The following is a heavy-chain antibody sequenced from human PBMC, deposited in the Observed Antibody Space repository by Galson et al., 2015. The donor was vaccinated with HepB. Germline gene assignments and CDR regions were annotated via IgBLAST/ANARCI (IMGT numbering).Heavy chain of an antibody. V-gene: IGHV5-51*01. D-gene: IGHD2-2*01. CDR3: VRRRSQLLNVDTDY. CDR2: IYPGDSET. CDR1: GYSFRNYW. Sequence: QSGAEVKKPGESLKISCKASGYSFRNYWIGWVRQMPGKGLECMGIIYPGDSETRYSPSFQGQVSISADKSTATAYLQWSSLKASDTAIYFCVRRRSQLLNVDTDYWGQGTLVTVSS. J-gene: IGHJ4*01.